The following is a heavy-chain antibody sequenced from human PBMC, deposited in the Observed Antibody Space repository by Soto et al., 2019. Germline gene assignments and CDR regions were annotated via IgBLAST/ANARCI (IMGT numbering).Heavy chain of an antibody. Sequence: QVQLVESGGGVVQPGGSVRLSCAASGFAFSAFSMHWVRQAPGKGLEWVAVIQHDASNIYYANSVKGRFTISRDNSKNTLYLQMNDLTAEDTDLYYCVRVGWGYSFGNGMDGWGQGTTVTVSS. CDR2: IQHDASNI. CDR3: VRVGWGYSFGNGMDG. V-gene: IGHV3-30-3*01. D-gene: IGHD5-18*01. CDR1: GFAFSAFS. J-gene: IGHJ6*02.